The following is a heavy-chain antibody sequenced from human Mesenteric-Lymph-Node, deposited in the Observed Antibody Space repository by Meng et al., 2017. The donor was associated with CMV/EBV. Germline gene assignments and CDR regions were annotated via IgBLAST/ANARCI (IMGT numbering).Heavy chain of an antibody. Sequence: SCKGSGYTFTSYWIAWVRQMPGKGLEWMGIIYPGDSDTTYSPSFQGQVTISADNSISTAYLQWSSLKASDTAMYYCARRVAGLYFDYWGQGTLVTVSS. D-gene: IGHD6-19*01. CDR2: IYPGDSDT. CDR1: GYTFTSYW. CDR3: ARRVAGLYFDY. V-gene: IGHV5-51*01. J-gene: IGHJ4*02.